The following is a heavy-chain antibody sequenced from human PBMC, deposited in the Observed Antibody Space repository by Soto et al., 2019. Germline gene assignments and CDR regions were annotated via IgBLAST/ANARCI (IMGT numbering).Heavy chain of an antibody. D-gene: IGHD3-22*01. CDR1: GGTFSSYA. CDR3: ARVDDTMIVVVPGDYYYHGMDV. J-gene: IGHJ6*02. Sequence: QVQLVQSGAEVKKPGSSVKVSCKASGGTFSSYAISWVRQAPGQGLEWMGGIIPIFGTANYAQKFQGRVTITADESTSTAYMELSSLRSEDTALYYCARVDDTMIVVVPGDYYYHGMDVWGQGTTVTVSS. CDR2: IIPIFGTA. V-gene: IGHV1-69*12.